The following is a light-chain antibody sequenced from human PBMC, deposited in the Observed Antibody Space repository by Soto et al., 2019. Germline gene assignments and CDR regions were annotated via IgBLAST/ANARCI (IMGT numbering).Light chain of an antibody. CDR2: DVS. CDR3: QQYDSLPLT. CDR1: QGISSY. J-gene: IGKJ5*01. Sequence: IQLTQSPSSLSASVGDRVTITCRASQGISSYLAWPQQKPGKAPKLLIFDVSNLQTGVPSRFSGGGSGTDFALTISSLEPEDIATYYCQQYDSLPLTFGQGTRLEIK. V-gene: IGKV1-33*01.